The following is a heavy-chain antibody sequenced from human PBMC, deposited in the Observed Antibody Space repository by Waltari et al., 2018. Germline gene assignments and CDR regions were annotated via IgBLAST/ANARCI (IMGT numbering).Heavy chain of an antibody. CDR3: ARGGGGDWEWFDP. CDR1: GGSISGFS. CDR2: IYYTGST. Sequence: QVQLQESGPSLLKPSETLSLICTVCGGSISGFSWSWVRQPPGKGLDWIGYIYYTGSTNFNPSLQSRVTMSVDTSKNQFSLKLSSVTAADTAFYYCARGGGGDWEWFDPWGQGTLVTVSS. J-gene: IGHJ5*02. V-gene: IGHV4-59*01. D-gene: IGHD2-21*02.